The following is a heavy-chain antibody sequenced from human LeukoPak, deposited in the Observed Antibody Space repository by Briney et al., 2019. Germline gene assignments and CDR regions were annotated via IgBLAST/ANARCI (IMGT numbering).Heavy chain of an antibody. CDR1: GYTFTSYG. J-gene: IGHJ4*02. CDR3: ARGLEWLPTDY. Sequence: ASVKVSCKASGYTFTSYGISWVRQAPGKGLEWMGGIIPIFGTANYAQKFQGRVTITTDESTSTAYMELSSLRSEDTAVYYCARGLEWLPTDYWGQGTLVTVSS. CDR2: IIPIFGTA. D-gene: IGHD3-3*01. V-gene: IGHV1-69*05.